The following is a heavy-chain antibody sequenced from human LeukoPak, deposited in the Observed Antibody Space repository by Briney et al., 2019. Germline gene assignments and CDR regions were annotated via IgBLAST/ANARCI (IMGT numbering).Heavy chain of an antibody. CDR1: GFTFSDYD. J-gene: IGHJ4*02. CDR2: ISNSGSTI. D-gene: IGHD3-22*01. CDR3: AREDGGYYYVCDY. Sequence: GGSLRLSCAASGFTFSDYDMSWMRQAPGKGLEWVSYISNSGSTIYYADSVKGRFTISRDNAKNSLYLQMNSLRAEDTAVYYCAREDGGYYYVCDYWGQGTLVTVSS. V-gene: IGHV3-11*04.